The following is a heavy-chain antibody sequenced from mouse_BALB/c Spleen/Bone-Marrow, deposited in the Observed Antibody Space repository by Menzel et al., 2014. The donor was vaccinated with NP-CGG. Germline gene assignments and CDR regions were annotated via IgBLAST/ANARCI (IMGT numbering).Heavy chain of an antibody. CDR1: GFDFSRYW. V-gene: IGHV4-1*02. J-gene: IGHJ3*01. D-gene: IGHD2-3*01. CDR2: INPESNTI. Sequence: EVKLQESGGGLVQPGGSLKLSCAASGFDFSRYWMSWVRQAPGKGLQWIGEINPESNTINYSPSLEDKFIISRDNAKNTLYLQMSKVKSEDAALYCCARLGYYGWFAYWGQGTLVTVSA. CDR3: ARLGYYGWFAY.